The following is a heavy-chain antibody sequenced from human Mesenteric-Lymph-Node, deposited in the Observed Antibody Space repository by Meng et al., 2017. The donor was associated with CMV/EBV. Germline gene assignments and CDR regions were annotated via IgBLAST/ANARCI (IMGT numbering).Heavy chain of an antibody. CDR1: VTFSDSC. J-gene: IGHJ4*02. CDR3: THFYYDSSGYYYPAN. V-gene: IGHV3-73*01. D-gene: IGHD3-22*01. CDR2: IRGKTNNYET. Sequence: VTFSDSCMHWVRQATGKGLEWVGRIRGKTNNYETSYGAEVKGRFTISRDDSRNTAYLQMDSLKTEDTAVYYCTHFYYDSSGYYYPANWGQGTLVTVSS.